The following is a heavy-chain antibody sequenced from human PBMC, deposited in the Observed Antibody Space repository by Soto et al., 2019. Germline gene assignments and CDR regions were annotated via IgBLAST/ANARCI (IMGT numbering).Heavy chain of an antibody. CDR2: INPNSGGT. CDR1: GYTFTGYY. Sequence: ASVKVSCKASGYTFTGYYMHWVRQAPGQGLEWMGWINPNSGGTNYAQKFQGRVTMTRDTSISTAYMELSRLRSDDTAVYYCARGPAAAGTNYYGMDVRGQGTTVTVSS. V-gene: IGHV1-2*02. D-gene: IGHD6-13*01. J-gene: IGHJ6*02. CDR3: ARGPAAAGTNYYGMDV.